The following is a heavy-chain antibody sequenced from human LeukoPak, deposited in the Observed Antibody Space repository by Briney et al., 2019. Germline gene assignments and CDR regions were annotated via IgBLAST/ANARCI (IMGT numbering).Heavy chain of an antibody. D-gene: IGHD1-1*01. V-gene: IGHV3-23*01. J-gene: IGHJ4*02. CDR2: ISSSGGST. CDR1: GFTFSSYA. Sequence: GGSLRLSCSASGFTFSSYAMTWVRQAPGKGLEWVSLISSSGGSTYYADSVKGRLTISRDNSKNTPYLQMNSLRADDTAIYYCAKATEYNWNDGSGREFDYWGQGTPVTVSS. CDR3: AKATEYNWNDGSGREFDY.